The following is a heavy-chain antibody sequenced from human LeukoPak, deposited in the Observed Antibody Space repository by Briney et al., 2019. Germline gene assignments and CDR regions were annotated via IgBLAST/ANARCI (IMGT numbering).Heavy chain of an antibody. Sequence: GRSLRLSCAASGFTFDDYAMHWVRQAPGKGLEWVSGISWNSGSIGYADSVKGRFTISRDDAKNSLYLQMNSLRAEDTALYYCAKDATYYYGSGSYLDYWGQGTLVTVSS. CDR2: ISWNSGSI. D-gene: IGHD3-10*01. J-gene: IGHJ4*02. CDR1: GFTFDDYA. V-gene: IGHV3-9*01. CDR3: AKDATYYYGSGSYLDY.